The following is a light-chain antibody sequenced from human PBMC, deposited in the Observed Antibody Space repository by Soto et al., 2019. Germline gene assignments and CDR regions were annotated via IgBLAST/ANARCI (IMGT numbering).Light chain of an antibody. CDR3: QQSYSTPYT. CDR2: AAS. CDR1: QSISSY. Sequence: DIQMTQSPSSLSASVGDRVTITCRASQSISSYLNWYQQKPGKAPKLLIYAASSLQSGDPSRFSGSGSGTDFTLTISSLQHEDFATYYCQQSYSTPYTFGQGTKLKIK. J-gene: IGKJ2*01. V-gene: IGKV1-39*01.